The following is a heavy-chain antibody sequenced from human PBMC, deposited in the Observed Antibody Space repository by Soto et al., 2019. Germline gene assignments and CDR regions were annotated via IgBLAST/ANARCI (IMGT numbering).Heavy chain of an antibody. CDR3: ARDGDYGDYWGRRYYYYMDV. D-gene: IGHD4-17*01. CDR1: GYTFTSYD. CDR2: MNPNSGNT. J-gene: IGHJ6*03. Sequence: QVQLVQSGAEVKKPGASVKVSCKASGYTFTSYDINWVRQATGQGLEWMGWMNPNSGNTGYAQKFQGRVTMTRNTSISTAYMELSSLRSEETAVYYCARDGDYGDYWGRRYYYYMDVWGKGTTVTVSS. V-gene: IGHV1-8*01.